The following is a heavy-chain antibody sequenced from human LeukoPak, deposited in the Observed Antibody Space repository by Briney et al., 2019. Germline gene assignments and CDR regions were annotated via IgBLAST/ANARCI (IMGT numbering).Heavy chain of an antibody. CDR2: TIPIFGTA. CDR1: GGTFSSYA. J-gene: IGHJ2*01. V-gene: IGHV1-69*05. CDR3: ARLEMWGAVAGQGSNWYFDL. D-gene: IGHD6-19*01. Sequence: SVKVSCKASGGTFSSYAISWVRQAPGQGLEWMGRTIPIFGTANYAQKFQGRVTITTDESTSTAYMELSSLRSEDTAVYYCARLEMWGAVAGQGSNWYFDLWGRGTLVTVSS.